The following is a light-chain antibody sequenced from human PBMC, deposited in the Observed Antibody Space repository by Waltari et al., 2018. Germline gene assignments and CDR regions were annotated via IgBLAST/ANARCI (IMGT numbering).Light chain of an antibody. Sequence: QSALTQPASVSGSPGQSITISCTGTSSDVGASNYVSWYQQHPGKAPKLMIYDVTKRPSVVSGRFSGSKSGNTASLTISGLQAEDEADYYCSSYISGVTLYVFGTGTKVTVL. CDR1: SSDVGASNY. CDR2: DVT. V-gene: IGLV2-14*03. J-gene: IGLJ1*01. CDR3: SSYISGVTLYV.